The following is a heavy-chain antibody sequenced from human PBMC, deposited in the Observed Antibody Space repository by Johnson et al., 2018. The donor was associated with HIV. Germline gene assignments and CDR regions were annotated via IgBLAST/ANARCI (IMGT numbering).Heavy chain of an antibody. CDR2: INWNGGST. CDR1: GFTFDDYG. CDR3: ARGKGASVGLDTYDS. Sequence: EVQLVEFGGGVVRLRGSLRLSCEASGFTFDDYGMSWVRQVPGQGLEWVSGINWNGGSTGYADSMRGRVTISRDNAKNSLYLEINGLRADDTALYFCARGKGASVGLDTYDSWGQGTMVIVSS. V-gene: IGHV3-20*04. D-gene: IGHD3-9*01. J-gene: IGHJ3*02.